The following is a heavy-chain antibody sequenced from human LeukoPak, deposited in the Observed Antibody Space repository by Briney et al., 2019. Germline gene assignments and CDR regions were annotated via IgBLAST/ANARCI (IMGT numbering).Heavy chain of an antibody. CDR1: GDPISTSSDY. V-gene: IGHV4-61*08. Sequence: PSETLSLTCTVSGDPISTSSDYKWTWIRQPPRKGLEWIGYIYYSGSTNHNPSLQSRVTISVDTSNNQFSLKLTSVTAADTAVYYCAREYSAFDYWGQGTLVTVSS. D-gene: IGHD5-12*01. CDR2: IYYSGST. J-gene: IGHJ4*02. CDR3: AREYSAFDY.